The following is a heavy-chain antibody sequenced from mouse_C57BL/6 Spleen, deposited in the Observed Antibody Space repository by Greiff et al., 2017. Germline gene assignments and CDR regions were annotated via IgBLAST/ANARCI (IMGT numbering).Heavy chain of an antibody. D-gene: IGHD2-5*01. V-gene: IGHV2-9-1*01. CDR2: IRTGGGT. CDR1: GFSLTSYA. Sequence: VQLVESGPGLVAPSQSLSITCTVSGFSLTSYAISWVRQPPGKGLEWLGVIRTGGGTNYNSALKSRLSISKDNSKSQVFLKMNSLQTDDTARYYCARAYSNYNAMDYWGQGTSVTVSS. J-gene: IGHJ4*01. CDR3: ARAYSNYNAMDY.